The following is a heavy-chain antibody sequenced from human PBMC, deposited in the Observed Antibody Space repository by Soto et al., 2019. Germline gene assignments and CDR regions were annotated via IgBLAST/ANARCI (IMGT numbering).Heavy chain of an antibody. D-gene: IGHD1-26*01. Sequence: QVQLQQWGAGLLEPSETLSLTCAVYGGSFSGYYWNWIRQSPGKGLEWIGEINHSGGTNYNPSLKSRVTISVDTSKNQFSLKLRSVTAADTAVYYCARDPGIVGTTTLFDPWGQGTLVTVSS. V-gene: IGHV4-34*01. CDR2: INHSGGT. J-gene: IGHJ5*02. CDR1: GGSFSGYY. CDR3: ARDPGIVGTTTLFDP.